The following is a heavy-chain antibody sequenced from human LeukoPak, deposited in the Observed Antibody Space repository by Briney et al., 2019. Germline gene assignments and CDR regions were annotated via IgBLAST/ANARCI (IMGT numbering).Heavy chain of an antibody. Sequence: TGGSLRLSCAASGFTFSSYAMSWVRQAPGKGLEWVSAISGSGGSTYYADSVKGRFTISRDNPKNTLYLQMNSLRAEDTAVYYCAKLSLSDFWSGPDDYWGQGTLVTVSS. CDR2: ISGSGGST. CDR1: GFTFSSYA. D-gene: IGHD3-3*01. V-gene: IGHV3-23*01. CDR3: AKLSLSDFWSGPDDY. J-gene: IGHJ4*02.